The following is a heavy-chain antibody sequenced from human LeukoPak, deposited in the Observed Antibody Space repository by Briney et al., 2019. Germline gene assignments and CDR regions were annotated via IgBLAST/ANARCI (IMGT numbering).Heavy chain of an antibody. CDR3: AREGYSYGYMVDY. Sequence: SETLSLTCTVSGGSISSYYWSWIRQPPGKGLEWIGYIYYSGSTNYNPSLKSRVTISVDTSKNQFSLKLSSVTAAVTAVYYCAREGYSYGYMVDYWGQGTLVTVSS. D-gene: IGHD5-18*01. CDR2: IYYSGST. CDR1: GGSISSYY. V-gene: IGHV4-59*12. J-gene: IGHJ4*02.